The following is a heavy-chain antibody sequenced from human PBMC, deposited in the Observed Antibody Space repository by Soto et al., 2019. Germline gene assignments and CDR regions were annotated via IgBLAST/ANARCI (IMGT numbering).Heavy chain of an antibody. CDR1: GFTFDSPYSHG. CDR3: VSWVSAHFDY. CDR2: ISSNGANT. D-gene: IGHD2-8*01. V-gene: IGHV3-23*01. J-gene: IGHJ4*01. Sequence: PGGSLRLSCAASGFTFDSPYSHGMSWVRQSPGKGPEWVPTISSNGANTHYAESVKGRFTISKDASRNTVYLHMNSLRAEDTATYFCVSWVSAHFDYWGHGTPVTVSS.